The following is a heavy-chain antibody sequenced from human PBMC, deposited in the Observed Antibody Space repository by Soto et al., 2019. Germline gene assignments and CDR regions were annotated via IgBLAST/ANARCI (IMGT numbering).Heavy chain of an antibody. J-gene: IGHJ4*02. V-gene: IGHV3-48*02. D-gene: IGHD3-3*01. CDR1: GFSFSNYN. Sequence: AGSLRLSCVASGFSFSNYNMNWVRQAPGKGLEWVSYITDSSDTVHYADSVRGRFTISRDNAESSLYLQMNSLRDEDTAVYFCARDFGHGDYLDYWGRGAMVTVYS. CDR2: ITDSSDTV. CDR3: ARDFGHGDYLDY.